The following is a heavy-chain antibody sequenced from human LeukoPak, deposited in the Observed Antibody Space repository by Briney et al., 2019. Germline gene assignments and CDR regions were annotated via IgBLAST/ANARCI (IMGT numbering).Heavy chain of an antibody. J-gene: IGHJ4*02. CDR3: AKATADTAIDDYFDY. CDR2: IRGSGGST. V-gene: IGHV3-23*01. CDR1: ALTFSSYA. Sequence: GGSLRPSCAASALTFSSYAMSWVRQAQGKGLEWVSPIRGSGGSTYYADSVKGRFTNSRDNSKNTLYLQMNSLRAEDTAIYYCAKATADTAIDDYFDYWGQGTLVTVSS. D-gene: IGHD5-18*01.